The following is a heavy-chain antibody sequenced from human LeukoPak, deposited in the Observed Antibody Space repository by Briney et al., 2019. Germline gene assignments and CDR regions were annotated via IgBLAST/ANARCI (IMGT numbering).Heavy chain of an antibody. CDR3: ARNRGAVAAKGDWFDP. J-gene: IGHJ5*02. Sequence: SETLSLTCAVSGYSITSSNWWGWTRQPPGKGLEWIGYIYYSGSIYYNPSLKSRVTMSVDTSKNQFSLKLSSVTAVDTAVYYCARNRGAVAAKGDWFDPWGQGTLVTVSS. CDR1: GYSITSSNW. V-gene: IGHV4-28*05. CDR2: IYYSGSI. D-gene: IGHD2-15*01.